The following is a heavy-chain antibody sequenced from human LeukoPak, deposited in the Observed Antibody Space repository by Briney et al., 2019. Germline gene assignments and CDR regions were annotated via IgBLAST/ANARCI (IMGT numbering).Heavy chain of an antibody. Sequence: PGRSLRLSCAASGFTFNNYAMHWVRQAPGKGLEWVAIISYDGSNKYYADSVKGRFTISRDNSKNTLFLQMNSLRAEDTAVYYCARDREYYDILTGYKVSHYFDYWGQGTLVTVSS. CDR2: ISYDGSNK. D-gene: IGHD3-9*01. J-gene: IGHJ4*02. CDR1: GFTFNNYA. CDR3: ARDREYYDILTGYKVSHYFDY. V-gene: IGHV3-30*04.